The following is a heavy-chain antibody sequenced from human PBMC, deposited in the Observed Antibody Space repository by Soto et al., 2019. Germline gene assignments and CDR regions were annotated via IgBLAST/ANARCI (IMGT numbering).Heavy chain of an antibody. J-gene: IGHJ4*02. CDR3: ARVIESSSSSSLAFDY. CDR2: INPSGGST. D-gene: IGHD6-6*01. Sequence: QVQLVQSGAEVKKPGASVKVSCKASGYTFTSYYMHWVRQAPGQGLEWMGIINPSGGSTSYAQKFPGRVTLTRDTSTSTVYMELSSLRSEDTAVYYCARVIESSSSSSLAFDYWGQGTLVTVSS. CDR1: GYTFTSYY. V-gene: IGHV1-46*01.